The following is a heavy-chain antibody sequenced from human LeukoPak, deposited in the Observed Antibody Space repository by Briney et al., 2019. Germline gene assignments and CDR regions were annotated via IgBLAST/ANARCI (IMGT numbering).Heavy chain of an antibody. J-gene: IGHJ4*02. CDR3: ARDFERSYGYFRGVFDY. CDR2: INWNGGST. Sequence: GGSLRLSCAASGFTFDDYGMSWVRQAPGKGLEWVSGINWNGGSTGYADSVKGRFTISRDNAKNSLYLQMNSLRAEDTALYYCARDFERSYGYFRGVFDYWGQGTLATVSS. D-gene: IGHD5-18*01. CDR1: GFTFDDYG. V-gene: IGHV3-20*04.